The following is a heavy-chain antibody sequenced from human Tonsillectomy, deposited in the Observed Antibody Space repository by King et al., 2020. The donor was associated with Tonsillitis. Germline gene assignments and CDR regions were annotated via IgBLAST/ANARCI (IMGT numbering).Heavy chain of an antibody. Sequence: VQLVESGGGVVQPGRSLRLACAGSGFTFSTYAMHWVRQAPGKGLEWVAVISFDGSNKYYADSVKGRFAISRDNYKNTLFLQMNSLRAEDTAVYYCAGEAWAFDYWGQGTLVTVSS. J-gene: IGHJ4*02. CDR3: AGEAWAFDY. V-gene: IGHV3-30*09. CDR1: GFTFSTYA. CDR2: ISFDGSNK.